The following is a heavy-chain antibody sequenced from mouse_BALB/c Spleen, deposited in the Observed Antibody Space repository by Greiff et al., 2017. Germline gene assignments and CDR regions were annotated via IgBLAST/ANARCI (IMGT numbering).Heavy chain of an antibody. V-gene: IGHV1S34*01. CDR2: ISCYNGAT. CDR1: GYSFTGYY. D-gene: IGHD2-14*01. J-gene: IGHJ2*01. CDR3: ARCRYDGGNYFDY. Sequence: LVKTGASVKISCKASGYSFTGYYMHWVKQSHGKSLEWIGYISCYNGATSYNQKFKGKATFTVDTSSSTAYMQFNSLTSEDSAVYYCARCRYDGGNYFDYWGQGTTLTVSS.